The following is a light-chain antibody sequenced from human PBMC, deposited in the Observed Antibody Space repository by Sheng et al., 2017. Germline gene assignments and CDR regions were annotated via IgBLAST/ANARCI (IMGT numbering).Light chain of an antibody. Sequence: QSALTQPPSASGAPGQSVTISCTGTSGDIGNYNYVSWYQQRPGKAPKLLIYEVNKRPSGVPGRFSGSKSGNTASLTVSGLQADDEADYYCVSYAGSYNVFATGTKVT. V-gene: IGLV2-8*01. CDR1: SGDIGNYNY. J-gene: IGLJ1*01. CDR2: EVN. CDR3: VSYAGSYNV.